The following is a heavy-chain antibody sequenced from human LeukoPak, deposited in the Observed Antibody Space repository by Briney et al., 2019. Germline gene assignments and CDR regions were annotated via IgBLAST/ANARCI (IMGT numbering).Heavy chain of an antibody. Sequence: GSLILSCAASGFTFSSYAMSWVRQVPGKGLEWVSYISSSGSTIYYADSVKGRFTISRDNAKNSLYLQMNSLRAEDTALYYCARDPPGYRDFDYWGQGTLVTVSS. J-gene: IGHJ4*02. CDR3: ARDPPGYRDFDY. CDR1: GFTFSSYA. V-gene: IGHV3-48*04. D-gene: IGHD5-24*01. CDR2: ISSSGSTI.